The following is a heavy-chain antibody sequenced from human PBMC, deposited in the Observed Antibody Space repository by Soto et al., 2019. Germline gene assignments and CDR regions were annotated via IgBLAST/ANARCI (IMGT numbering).Heavy chain of an antibody. CDR1: GFTFSNYA. CDR3: AKDLVYFDSGTYSTLDY. Sequence: GGSLRLSCAASGFTFSNYAMNWVRQAPGKGLQWVSGISGSGANTYYADFVKGRFTISRDNSKNTLYLQMNSLRAEDTAVYYCAKDLVYFDSGTYSTLDYWGQGTLVTVS. V-gene: IGHV3-23*01. CDR2: ISGSGANT. D-gene: IGHD3-10*01. J-gene: IGHJ4*02.